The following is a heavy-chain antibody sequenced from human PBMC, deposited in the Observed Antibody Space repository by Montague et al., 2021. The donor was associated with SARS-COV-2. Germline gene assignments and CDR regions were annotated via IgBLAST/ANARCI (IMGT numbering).Heavy chain of an antibody. V-gene: IGHV4-59*11. J-gene: IGHJ5*02. CDR2: IHYSGGI. D-gene: IGHD3-10*01. CDR1: GGSMSDHY. CDR3: ARAVSVRRAVNWFDP. Sequence: SETLSLTCTVSGGSMSDHYWAWIRQPPGEGLEWLAYIHYSGGINSNASLKSRVSMSVDTSKNQFSLKLTSVTAADTAVYYCARAVSVRRAVNWFDPWGQGTLVTVSS.